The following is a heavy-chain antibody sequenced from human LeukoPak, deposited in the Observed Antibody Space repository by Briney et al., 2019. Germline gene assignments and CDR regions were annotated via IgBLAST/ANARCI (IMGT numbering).Heavy chain of an antibody. CDR1: GFTFSSYP. CDR2: ISNGGGTT. J-gene: IGHJ6*02. V-gene: IGHV3-23*01. Sequence: LGGSLRLSCAGSGFTFSSYPMSWVRQAPGKGLEWVSAISNGGGTTYYADSVKGRFTISRDNSKNTLYLQMNSLRAEDTAVYYCAKASVRRGMDVWGQGTTVTVSS. CDR3: AKASVRRGMDV. D-gene: IGHD3-16*01.